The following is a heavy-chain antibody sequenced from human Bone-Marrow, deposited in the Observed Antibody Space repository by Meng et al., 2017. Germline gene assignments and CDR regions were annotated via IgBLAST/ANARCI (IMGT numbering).Heavy chain of an antibody. J-gene: IGHJ6*02. CDR3: ESTYYYDSSGYYYYGMDV. CDR1: GFTFSSYA. V-gene: IGHV3-64*01. Sequence: GESLKISCAASGFTFSSYAMHWVRQAPGKGLEYVSAISSNGGSTYYANSVKGRFTISRDNSKNTLYLQMGSLRAEDMAVYYCESTYYYDSSGYYYYGMDVWGQGTTVTVSS. D-gene: IGHD3-22*01. CDR2: ISSNGGST.